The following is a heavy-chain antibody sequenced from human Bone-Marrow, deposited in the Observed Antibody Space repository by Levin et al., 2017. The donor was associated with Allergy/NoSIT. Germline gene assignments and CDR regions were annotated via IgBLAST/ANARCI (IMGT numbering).Heavy chain of an antibody. J-gene: IGHJ5*01. CDR2: FDPKNGGT. CDR1: GYTFIDFY. D-gene: IGHD3-16*01. CDR3: ARVNYDLIWGSAPDS. Sequence: GGSLRLSCKTSGYTFIDFYIHWVRQVPGQGLEWMGRFDPKNGGTKVAQNFEGRVTMTADSSLNTAYMELTRLKSDDTAVFYCARVNYDLIWGSAPDSWGQGTLVTVTS. V-gene: IGHV1-2*06.